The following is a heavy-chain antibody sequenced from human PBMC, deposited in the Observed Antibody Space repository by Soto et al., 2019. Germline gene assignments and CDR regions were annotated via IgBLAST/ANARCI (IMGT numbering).Heavy chain of an antibody. CDR3: ARGISGYDSSGYYHSGRPFDY. D-gene: IGHD3-22*01. Sequence: SETLSLTCTVSGGSISSYYWSWIRQPPGKGLEWIGYIYYSGSTNYNPSLKSRVTISVDTSKNQFSLKLSSVTAADTAVYYCARGISGYDSSGYYHSGRPFDYWGQGTLVTVSS. J-gene: IGHJ4*02. CDR1: GGSISSYY. V-gene: IGHV4-59*01. CDR2: IYYSGST.